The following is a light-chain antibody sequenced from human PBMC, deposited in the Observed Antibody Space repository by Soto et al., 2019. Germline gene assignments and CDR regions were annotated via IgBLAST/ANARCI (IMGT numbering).Light chain of an antibody. Sequence: EIVFTQSPGTLSLSPGERATLSCRASQSVSSTYLAWYQQKPGQAPRLLIYGASSRATGIPDRFSGSESGTDFTLTISRXEPEDFAVYYCQQYGSSPVTFGQGTKVDIK. CDR3: QQYGSSPVT. V-gene: IGKV3-20*01. CDR1: QSVSSTY. CDR2: GAS. J-gene: IGKJ1*01.